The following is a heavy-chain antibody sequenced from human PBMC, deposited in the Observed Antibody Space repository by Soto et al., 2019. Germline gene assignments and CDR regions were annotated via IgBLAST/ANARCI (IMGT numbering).Heavy chain of an antibody. CDR1: GGSVSSGSYY. J-gene: IGHJ4*02. Sequence: SETLSLTCTVSGGSVSSGSYYWSWIRQPPGKGLEWIGYIYYSGSTNYNPSLKSRVTISVDTSKNQFSLKLSSVTAADTAVYYCARRLSDFWRGYDYWGQGTLVTVSS. D-gene: IGHD3-3*01. CDR2: IYYSGST. V-gene: IGHV4-61*01. CDR3: ARRLSDFWRGYDY.